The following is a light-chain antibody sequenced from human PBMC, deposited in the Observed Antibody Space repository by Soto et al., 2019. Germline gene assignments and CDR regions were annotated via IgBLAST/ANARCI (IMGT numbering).Light chain of an antibody. J-gene: IGKJ1*01. V-gene: IGKV3-15*01. Sequence: EIVMTQSPATLSVSPGERATLSCRASQSVSSNLAWYQQKPGQAPRLLIYGASTRATGIPARFSGSGSGTEFILTISSLQSEDFAVYYCHQYNNLHPETFGPGVQVEI. CDR3: HQYNNLHPET. CDR1: QSVSSN. CDR2: GAS.